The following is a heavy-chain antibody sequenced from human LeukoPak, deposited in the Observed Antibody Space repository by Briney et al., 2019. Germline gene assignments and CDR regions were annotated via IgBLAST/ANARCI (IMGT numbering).Heavy chain of an antibody. V-gene: IGHV3-30*03. J-gene: IGHJ4*02. CDR2: ISYDGSNK. D-gene: IGHD6-19*01. CDR3: ARDDRAVAGFYYCDY. Sequence: PGGSLRLSCAASGFTFSSHSMNWVRQAPGKGLEWVAIISYDGSNKYYADSMKGRFTISRDNSKNTLYLQMDSLRTEDTALYYCARDDRAVAGFYYCDYWGQGTLVTVSS. CDR1: GFTFSSHS.